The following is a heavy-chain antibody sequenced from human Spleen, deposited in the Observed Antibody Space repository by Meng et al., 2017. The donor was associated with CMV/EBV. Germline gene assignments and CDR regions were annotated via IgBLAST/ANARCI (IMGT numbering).Heavy chain of an antibody. V-gene: IGHV3-21*01. CDR2: ISSSSSYI. D-gene: IGHD3-10*01. CDR3: ASATGGNYYGSGSRLDY. J-gene: IGHJ4*02. Sequence: GGSLRLSCAASGFTFSSYSMNWVRQAPGKRLEWVSSISSSSSYIYYADSVKGRFTISRDNAKNSLYLQMNSLRAEDTAVYYCASATGGNYYGSGSRLDYWGQGTLVIVSS. CDR1: GFTFSSYS.